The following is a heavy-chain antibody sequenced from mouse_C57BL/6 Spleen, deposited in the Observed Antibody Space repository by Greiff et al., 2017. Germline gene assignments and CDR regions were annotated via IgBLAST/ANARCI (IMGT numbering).Heavy chain of an antibody. D-gene: IGHD2-3*01. Sequence: EVKLQESGPGLVKPSQSLSLTCSVTGYSITSGYYWNWIRQFPGNKLEWMGYISYDGSNNYNPSLKNRISITRDTSKNQFFLKLNSVTTEDTATYYCARDLRSYDGSFYAMDYGGQGTSVTVSS. V-gene: IGHV3-6*01. CDR2: ISYDGSN. CDR3: ARDLRSYDGSFYAMDY. CDR1: GYSITSGYY. J-gene: IGHJ4*01.